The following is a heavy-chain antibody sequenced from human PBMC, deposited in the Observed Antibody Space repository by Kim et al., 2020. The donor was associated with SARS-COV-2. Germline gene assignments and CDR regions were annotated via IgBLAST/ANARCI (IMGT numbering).Heavy chain of an antibody. CDR1: GFTFSHYT. CDR2: IGASSGNI. V-gene: IGHV3-48*02. CDR3: ARDLAYYDSSDYLFDY. J-gene: IGHJ4*02. D-gene: IGHD3-22*01. Sequence: GGSLRLSCTASGFTFSHYTMNWVRQAPGKGLEWVSFIGASSGNIHYADSVRGRFTISRDNANNSLFLQMNSLRDEDTAVYYCARDLAYYDSSDYLFDYWGQGTLVSVSS.